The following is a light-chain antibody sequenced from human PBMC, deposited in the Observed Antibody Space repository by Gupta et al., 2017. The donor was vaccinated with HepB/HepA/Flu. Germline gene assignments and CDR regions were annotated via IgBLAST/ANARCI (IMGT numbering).Light chain of an antibody. CDR3: QTYDSSLSGHV. Sequence: QSVLTQPPSVSGAPGRRVTISCTGRISNIGAGYNVHWYQHLPGTAPKLLIFRNSNRPSGVPDRFSGSKSGTSASLAISGLQAEDEADYYCQTYDSSLSGHVFGTGTKVTVL. V-gene: IGLV1-40*01. CDR1: ISNIGAGYN. J-gene: IGLJ1*01. CDR2: RNS.